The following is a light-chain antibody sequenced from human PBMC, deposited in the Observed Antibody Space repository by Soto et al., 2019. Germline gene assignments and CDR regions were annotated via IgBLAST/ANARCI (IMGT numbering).Light chain of an antibody. CDR1: QSISSW. V-gene: IGKV1-5*03. J-gene: IGKJ1*01. CDR3: QQFNNYPWT. CDR2: KAS. Sequence: DIQMTQSPSTLSASVGDRVTITCRASQSISSWLAWYQQKPGKAPKLLIYKASSLESGVPSRFSGSGSGTEFTLTISRLQPDDLATDYCQQFNNYPWTFGQGNRVEIK.